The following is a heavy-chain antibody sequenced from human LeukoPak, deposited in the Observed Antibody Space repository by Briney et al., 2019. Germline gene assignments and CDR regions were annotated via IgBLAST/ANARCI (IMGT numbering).Heavy chain of an antibody. Sequence: APVKVSCKASGYTFTSYGISWVRQAPGQGLEWMGWISAYNGNTNYAQKLQGRVTMTTDTSPSTAYMELRSLRSDDTAVYYCARGGIFTYYYDSSGYENKYYFDCWGQGRVVGVS. D-gene: IGHD3-22*01. V-gene: IGHV1-18*01. CDR2: ISAYNGNT. CDR1: GYTFTSYG. J-gene: IGHJ4*02. CDR3: ARGGIFTYYYDSSGYENKYYFDC.